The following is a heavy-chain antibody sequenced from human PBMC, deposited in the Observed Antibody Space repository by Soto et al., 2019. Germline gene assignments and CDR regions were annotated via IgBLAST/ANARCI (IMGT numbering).Heavy chain of an antibody. D-gene: IGHD3-3*01. CDR2: TYNNGRP. J-gene: IGHJ4*02. Sequence: SETLSLTCTVSGASISRGDYYWNWIRQSPGKGLEWIGNTYNNGRPNYNPSLKSRVTISGDSSKNQFSLKLRSLGAADTAVYYCARGGVYDFWSGLFDWGQGTLVTVS. V-gene: IGHV4-30-4*01. CDR1: GASISRGDYY. CDR3: ARGGVYDFWSGLFD.